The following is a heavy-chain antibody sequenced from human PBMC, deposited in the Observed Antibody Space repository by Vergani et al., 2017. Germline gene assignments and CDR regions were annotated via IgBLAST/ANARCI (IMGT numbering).Heavy chain of an antibody. Sequence: QVQLVESGGGVVQPGRSLRLSCAASGFTFSSYGMHWVRQAPGKGLEWVAVISYDGSNKYYADSVKGRFTISRDNSKNTLYLQMNSLRAEDTAVYYCAKDLGVDYSFDYWGQGTLVTVSS. CDR3: AKDLGVDYSFDY. D-gene: IGHD4-11*01. V-gene: IGHV3-30*18. J-gene: IGHJ4*02. CDR2: ISYDGSNK. CDR1: GFTFSSYG.